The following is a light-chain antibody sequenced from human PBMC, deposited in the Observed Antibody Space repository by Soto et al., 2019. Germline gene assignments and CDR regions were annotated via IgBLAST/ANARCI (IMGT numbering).Light chain of an antibody. CDR1: QSISTW. CDR2: KAS. Sequence: DIQMTQSPFTLSASVGDGVTITCRASQSISTWLAWYQQRAGKAPKLLIYKASNLESGVPSRFSGSGSGTDFTLTISSLQPDDFATYYCQQYNSYSWAFGQGTKVEIK. J-gene: IGKJ1*01. CDR3: QQYNSYSWA. V-gene: IGKV1-5*03.